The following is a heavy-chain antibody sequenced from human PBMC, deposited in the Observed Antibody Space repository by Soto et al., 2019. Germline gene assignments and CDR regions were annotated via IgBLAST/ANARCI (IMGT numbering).Heavy chain of an antibody. J-gene: IGHJ4*02. CDR3: AREYGTGSRFDN. CDR1: GYTFTSYG. Sequence: QVQLVQSGAEVKKPGASVKVSCKASGYTFTSYGISWVRQAPGQGLEWMGWISAYNGNTNYAQKLQGRVTITTDTSTSTAYVPRRTLRPHDPAVYSWAREYGTGSRFDNRGQGTPVTVSS. CDR2: ISAYNGNT. V-gene: IGHV1-18*01. D-gene: IGHD3-10*01.